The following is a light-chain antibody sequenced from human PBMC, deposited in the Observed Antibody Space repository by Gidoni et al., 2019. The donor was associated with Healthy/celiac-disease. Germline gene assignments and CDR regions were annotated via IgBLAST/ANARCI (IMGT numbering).Light chain of an antibody. J-gene: IGLJ1*01. CDR2: EGS. V-gene: IGLV2-23*01. CDR1: SSDVGGYNL. Sequence: QPALTQPASVSGSPGQSITISCTGTSSDVGGYNLVSWYQQHPGKAPKLMIYEGSKRPSGVSNRFSGSKSGNTASLTISGRQAEDEADYYCCSYAGSSSYVFGTGTKVTVL. CDR3: CSYAGSSSYV.